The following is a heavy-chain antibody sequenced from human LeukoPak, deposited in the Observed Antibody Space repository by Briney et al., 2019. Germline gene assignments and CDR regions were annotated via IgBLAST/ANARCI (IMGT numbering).Heavy chain of an antibody. Sequence: ASVKVSCKASGYTFTGYYMHWVRQAPGQGLEWMGWINPNSGGTNYAQKFQGRVTVTRDTSISTAYMELSRLRSDDTAVYYCARLVDRPKAFDIWGQGTMVTVSS. J-gene: IGHJ3*02. CDR3: ARLVDRPKAFDI. CDR2: INPNSGGT. D-gene: IGHD2-8*02. CDR1: GYTFTGYY. V-gene: IGHV1-2*02.